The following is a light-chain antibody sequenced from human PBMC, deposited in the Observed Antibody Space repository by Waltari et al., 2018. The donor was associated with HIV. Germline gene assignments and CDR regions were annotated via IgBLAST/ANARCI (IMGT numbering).Light chain of an antibody. CDR3: QQSYNTLSIT. Sequence: DIQMTQSPSSLSASVGDRVTITCRASQSINTNLNWYQQKPGKAPKVHIYAASSLQSGVPSRFSGSGSGTEFTLSISSLQPEDFATYYCQQSYNTLSITFGQGTRLDLK. J-gene: IGKJ5*01. V-gene: IGKV1-39*01. CDR1: QSINTN. CDR2: AAS.